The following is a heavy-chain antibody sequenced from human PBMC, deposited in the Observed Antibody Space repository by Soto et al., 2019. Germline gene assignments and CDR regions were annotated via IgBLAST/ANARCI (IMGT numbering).Heavy chain of an antibody. J-gene: IGHJ4*02. CDR2: IYYSGST. V-gene: IGHV4-30-4*01. D-gene: IGHD3-22*01. CDR3: ARTHYSDRSGTDY. CDR1: GGSIMSGDSY. Sequence: SETLSLTCTVSGGSIMSGDSYFVWIRQPPGKGLEWIGYIYYSGSTYYNPSLKSRVTISLDTSKNQFSLNLSSVTAADTAVYYCARTHYSDRSGTDYWGQGTLVTVSS.